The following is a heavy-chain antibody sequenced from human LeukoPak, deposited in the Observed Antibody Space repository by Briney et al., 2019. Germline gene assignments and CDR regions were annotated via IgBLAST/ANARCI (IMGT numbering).Heavy chain of an antibody. CDR2: ISRCSSTI. J-gene: IGHJ6*03. CDR3: ARRLVHYYYYMDV. Sequence: PGGSLRVSCPATGFTFSSYSMNSLRQATGKGLDGVSYISRCSSTIYYAESVNGQFTISRDNAKNSLYLQMNSLRAEDMAVYYCARRLVHYYYYMDVWGKGTTVTVSS. V-gene: IGHV3-48*01. D-gene: IGHD3-10*01. CDR1: GFTFSSYS.